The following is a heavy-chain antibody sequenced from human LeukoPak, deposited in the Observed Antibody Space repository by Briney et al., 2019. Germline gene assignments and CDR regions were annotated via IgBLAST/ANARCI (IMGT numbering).Heavy chain of an antibody. CDR2: INPNSGGT. V-gene: IGHV1-2*02. Sequence: ASVKVSCKASGYTFTGYYMHWVRQAPGQGLEWMGWINPNSGGTNYAQKFQGRVTMTRDTSTSTVYMEMSSLRSGDTAIYYCARVYCGGGTCYSRGLIDSWGQGTLVTVSS. CDR3: ARVYCGGGTCYSRGLIDS. J-gene: IGHJ4*02. D-gene: IGHD2-15*01. CDR1: GYTFTGYY.